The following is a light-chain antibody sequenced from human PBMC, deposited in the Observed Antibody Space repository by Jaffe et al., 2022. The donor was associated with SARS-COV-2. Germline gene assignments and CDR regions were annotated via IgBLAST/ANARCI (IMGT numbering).Light chain of an antibody. Sequence: QSALTQPASVSGSPGQSITISCTGTTSDVGGYNFVSWYQQDSGKVPKLIIYDVTSRPSGVSNRFSGSKSGNTASLTISGLRAEDEAEYYCSSYTSSSAPHVVFGGGTKLTVL. CDR3: SSYTSSSAPHVV. CDR1: TSDVGGYNF. CDR2: DVT. V-gene: IGLV2-14*03. J-gene: IGLJ2*01.